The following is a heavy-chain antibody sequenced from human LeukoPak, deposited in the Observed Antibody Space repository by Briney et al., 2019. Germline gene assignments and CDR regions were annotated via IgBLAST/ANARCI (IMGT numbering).Heavy chain of an antibody. CDR1: GGTFSSYA. CDR2: INPSGGST. V-gene: IGHV1-46*01. Sequence: ASVKVSFKASGGTFSSYAISWVRQAPGQGLEWMGIINPSGGSTSYAQKFQGRVTMTRDTSTSRVYMEVSSLRSEDTAVYYCARDSNSGAFDSWGQGTMVTVSS. CDR3: ARDSNSGAFDS. D-gene: IGHD6-6*01. J-gene: IGHJ3*02.